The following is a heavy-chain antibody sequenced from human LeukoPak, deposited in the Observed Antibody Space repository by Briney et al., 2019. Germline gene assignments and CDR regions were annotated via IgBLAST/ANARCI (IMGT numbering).Heavy chain of an antibody. CDR2: IYYSGST. Sequence: SETLSLTCTVSGGSISSSSYYWGWIRQPPGKGLEWIGSIYYSGSTYYNPSLESRVTISVDTSKNQFSLKLSSVTAADTAVYYCARRPSGSYFGWFDPWGQGTLVTVSS. D-gene: IGHD1-26*01. CDR1: GGSISSSSYY. J-gene: IGHJ5*02. CDR3: ARRPSGSYFGWFDP. V-gene: IGHV4-39*01.